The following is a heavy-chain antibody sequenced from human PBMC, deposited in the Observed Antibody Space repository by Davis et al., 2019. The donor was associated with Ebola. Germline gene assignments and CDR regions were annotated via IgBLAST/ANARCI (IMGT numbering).Heavy chain of an antibody. CDR3: ARDVAGGGLDY. Sequence: GESLKISCAASGFTFSNYAMHWIRQAPGKGLEWVAVISYDGSVKYDADSVKGRFTISRDNFKNTVYLQMNSLRTEDTAVYHCARDVAGGGLDYWGQGTLVTVSS. CDR2: ISYDGSVK. D-gene: IGHD1-14*01. CDR1: GFTFSNYA. V-gene: IGHV3-30-3*01. J-gene: IGHJ4*02.